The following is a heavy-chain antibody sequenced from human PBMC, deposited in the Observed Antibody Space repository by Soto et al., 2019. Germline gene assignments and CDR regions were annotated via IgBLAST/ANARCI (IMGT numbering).Heavy chain of an antibody. CDR3: ARDRWEMPRWLGEPSGYYYGMDV. Sequence: SETLSLTCTVSGGSISSYYWSWIRQPPGKGLEWIGYIYYSGSTNYNPSLKSRVTISVDTSKNQFSLKLSSVTAEDTAVHYCARDRWEMPRWLGEPSGYYYGMDVWGQGTTVTVS. CDR1: GGSISSYY. V-gene: IGHV4-59*01. D-gene: IGHD3-10*01. J-gene: IGHJ6*01. CDR2: IYYSGST.